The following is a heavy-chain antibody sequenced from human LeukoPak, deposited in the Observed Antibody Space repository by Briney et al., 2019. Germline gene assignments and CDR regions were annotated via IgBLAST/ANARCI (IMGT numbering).Heavy chain of an antibody. V-gene: IGHV1-69*04. Sequence: SVKVSCKASGGTLSSYAISWVRQAPGQGLEWMGRIIPILGIANYAQKFQGRVTITADKSTSTAYMELSSLRSEDTAVYYCARRTDIVVVPAASFYGMDVWGQGTTVTVSS. J-gene: IGHJ6*02. CDR2: IIPILGIA. D-gene: IGHD2-2*01. CDR1: GGTLSSYA. CDR3: ARRTDIVVVPAASFYGMDV.